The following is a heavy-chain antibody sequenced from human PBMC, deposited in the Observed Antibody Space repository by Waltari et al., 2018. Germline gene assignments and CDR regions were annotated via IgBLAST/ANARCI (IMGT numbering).Heavy chain of an antibody. CDR2: ITGSGRTI. CDR1: GFTFSNFE. V-gene: IGHV3-48*03. Sequence: EVQLVESGGALVQPGGSLRLSCEASGFTFSNFEMNWVRQTPGKGREWVSYITGSGRTIYYADSVKGRFTISRDNAKNSLYLQMNSLRLEDTAVYYCASPGPYWGQGTLVTVSS. J-gene: IGHJ4*02. CDR3: ASPGPY.